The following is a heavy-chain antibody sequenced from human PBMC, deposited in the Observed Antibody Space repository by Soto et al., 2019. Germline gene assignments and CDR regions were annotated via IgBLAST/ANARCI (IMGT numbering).Heavy chain of an antibody. V-gene: IGHV1-2*04. CDR1: GYTFTGYY. CDR3: ARDPGYCSSTSCRKANWFDP. D-gene: IGHD2-2*01. J-gene: IGHJ5*02. CDR2: INPNSGGT. Sequence: QVQLVQSGAEVKKPGASVKVSCKASGYTFTGYYMHWVRQAPGQGLEWMGWINPNSGGTNYAQKFQGWVTMTRDTSISTAYMELSRLRSDDTAVYYCARDPGYCSSTSCRKANWFDPWGQGTLVTVSS.